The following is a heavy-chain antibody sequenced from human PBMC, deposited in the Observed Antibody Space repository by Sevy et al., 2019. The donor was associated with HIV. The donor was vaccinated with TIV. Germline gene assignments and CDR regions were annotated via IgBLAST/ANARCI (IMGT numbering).Heavy chain of an antibody. CDR3: AFGGGYQLLANYYFAMDV. CDR2: ITRIFGTS. V-gene: IGHV1-69*13. Sequence: ASVKVSCKASGGTFSSYSISWVRQAPGQGLEWMGGITRIFGTSIYAQKFQGRVTITAAESTSTAYMELSSLRSEDTAVYYCAFGGGYQLLANYYFAMDVWGQGTTVTVSS. D-gene: IGHD2-2*01. J-gene: IGHJ6*02. CDR1: GGTFSSYS.